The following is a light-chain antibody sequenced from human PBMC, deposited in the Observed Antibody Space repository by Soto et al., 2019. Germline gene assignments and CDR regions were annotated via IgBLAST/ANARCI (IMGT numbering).Light chain of an antibody. CDR3: SSYTSSSALV. J-gene: IGLJ1*01. V-gene: IGLV2-14*01. CDR1: SSDVGGYNY. Sequence: QSVLTQPASVSGSPGQSITISCTGTSSDVGGYNYVSWYQQHPGKAPKLMIYEVSNRPSGVSNRFSGSKSGNTASLTISGHQAEDGSDYYCSSYTSSSALVFGSGTKVTVL. CDR2: EVS.